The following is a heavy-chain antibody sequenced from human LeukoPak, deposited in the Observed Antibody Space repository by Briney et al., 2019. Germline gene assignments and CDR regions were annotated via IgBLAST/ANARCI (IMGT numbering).Heavy chain of an antibody. J-gene: IGHJ4*02. CDR2: INPGVGNT. V-gene: IGHV1-46*01. D-gene: IGHD2-15*01. CDR1: GYTFTSYS. Sequence: ASVKVSCKASGYTFTSYSMHWVRQAPGQGLEWMGMINPGVGNTIYAQNFQGRLTMTRDTSTSTVYMELSSLRSEDTAVYYCATQYCSGGSCYLDYWGQGTLLIVSS. CDR3: ATQYCSGGSCYLDY.